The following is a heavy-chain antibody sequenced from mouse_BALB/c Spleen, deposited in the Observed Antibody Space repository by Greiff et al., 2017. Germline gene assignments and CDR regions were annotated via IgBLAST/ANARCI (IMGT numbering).Heavy chain of an antibody. D-gene: IGHD1-1*01. CDR3: ARDDTTDWYFDV. V-gene: IGHV7-3*02. J-gene: IGHJ1*01. CDR1: GFTFTDYY. Sequence: EVMLVESGGGLVQPGGSLRLSCATSGFTFTDYYMSWVRQPPGKALEWLGFIRNKANGYTTEYSASVKGRFTISRDNSQSILYLQMNTLRAEDSATYYCARDDTTDWYFDVWGAGTTVTVSS. CDR2: IRNKANGYTT.